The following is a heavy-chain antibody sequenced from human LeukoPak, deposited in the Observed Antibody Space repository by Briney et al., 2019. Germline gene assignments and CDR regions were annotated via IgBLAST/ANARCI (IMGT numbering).Heavy chain of an antibody. Sequence: SVKVSCKASGYTFTSYAISWVRQAPGQGLEWMGGIIPIFGTANYAQKFQGRVTITADESTSTAYMELSSLRSEDTAVYYCESRFDSSGYYLDYWGQGTLVTVSS. V-gene: IGHV1-69*13. CDR2: IIPIFGTA. CDR3: ESRFDSSGYYLDY. CDR1: GYTFTSYA. J-gene: IGHJ4*02. D-gene: IGHD3-22*01.